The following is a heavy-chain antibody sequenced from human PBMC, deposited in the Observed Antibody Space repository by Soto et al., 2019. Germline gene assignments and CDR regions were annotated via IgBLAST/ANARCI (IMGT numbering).Heavy chain of an antibody. V-gene: IGHV4-59*01. J-gene: IGHJ4*02. CDR1: GASISSDF. D-gene: IGHD3-22*01. Sequence: SETLSLTCTFSGASISSDFWSWIRLPPGKGLVWIGSVFYSGRTNYNPSLKSRVTLSLDTSKNQFSLKLSSVTAADTAVYYCARAGTSGYYAGFRYYFDYWGQGTLVTVSS. CDR2: VFYSGRT. CDR3: ARAGTSGYYAGFRYYFDY.